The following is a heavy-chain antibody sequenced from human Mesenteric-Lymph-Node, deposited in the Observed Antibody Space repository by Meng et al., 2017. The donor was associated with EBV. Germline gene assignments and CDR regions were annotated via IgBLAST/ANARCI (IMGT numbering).Heavy chain of an antibody. V-gene: IGHV4-39*07. CDR1: GGSLSSTSHY. CDR3: ARDHRGPPALDP. D-gene: IGHD1-26*01. J-gene: IGHJ5*02. CDR2: FYYIGDT. Sequence: QLQLHESGPGLVNASXXXXXTCSVSGGSLSSTSHYWAWIRQPPGKRLEWIGSFYYIGDTYYTPSLKSRVTISVDASKNQFSLTVTCVTAADTAVYYCARDHRGPPALDPWGQGTLVTVSS.